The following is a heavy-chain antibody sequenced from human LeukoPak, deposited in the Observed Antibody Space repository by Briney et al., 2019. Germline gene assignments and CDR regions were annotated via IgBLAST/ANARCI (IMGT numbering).Heavy chain of an antibody. J-gene: IGHJ4*02. CDR3: ARGAVLRNNYDSNGTDLDY. CDR1: GGSISSYY. D-gene: IGHD3-22*01. V-gene: IGHV4-59*01. Sequence: SSETLSLTCTVSGGSISSYYWSWIRQPPGKGLEWIGYIYYSGSTNYNPSLKSRVTISVDTSKNQFSLKLSSVTAADTAVYYCARGAVLRNNYDSNGTDLDYWGQGTLVTVSS. CDR2: IYYSGST.